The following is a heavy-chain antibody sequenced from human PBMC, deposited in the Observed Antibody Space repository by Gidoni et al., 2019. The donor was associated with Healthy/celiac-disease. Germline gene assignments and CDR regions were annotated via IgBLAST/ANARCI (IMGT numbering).Heavy chain of an antibody. Sequence: EVQLLESGGGLVQPGGSLRLSCAASGFTFSSYAMSWVRQAPGKGLEWVSAISGSGGSTYYADSVKGRFTISRDNSKNTLYLQMNSLRAEDTAVYYCANSDYDFWSGYRYWGQGTLVTVSS. CDR3: ANSDYDFWSGYRY. V-gene: IGHV3-23*01. D-gene: IGHD3-3*01. J-gene: IGHJ4*02. CDR1: GFTFSSYA. CDR2: ISGSGGST.